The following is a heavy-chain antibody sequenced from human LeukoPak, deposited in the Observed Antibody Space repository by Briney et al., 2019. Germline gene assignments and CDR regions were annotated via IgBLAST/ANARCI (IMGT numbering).Heavy chain of an antibody. J-gene: IGHJ6*03. V-gene: IGHV4-39*01. Sequence: KASETLSLTCTVSGGSISSSSYYWGWIRQPPGKGLEWIGSIYYSGSTYYNPSLKSRVTISVDTSKNQFSLKLSSVTAADTAVYYCARHVYPEGAYYYYYMDVWGKGTTVTVSS. D-gene: IGHD1-14*01. CDR3: ARHVYPEGAYYYYYMDV. CDR1: GGSISSSSYY. CDR2: IYYSGST.